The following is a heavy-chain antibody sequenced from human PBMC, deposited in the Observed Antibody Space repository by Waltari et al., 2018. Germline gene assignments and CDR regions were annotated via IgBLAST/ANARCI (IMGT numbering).Heavy chain of an antibody. CDR2: IYWDDDT. CDR1: GFSISTNTVG. Sequence: QITLKESGPALVKPTQTLTLTCSVSGFSISTNTVGVGWIRQTPGKALEWLALIYWDDDTRFSPSLKSRLTVTRDTSKNQVVLTMTSMDPLDTGTYFCAHRRWDSSGWSGVWFDPWGQGTLVTVSS. V-gene: IGHV2-5*02. CDR3: AHRRWDSSGWSGVWFDP. D-gene: IGHD6-19*01. J-gene: IGHJ5*02.